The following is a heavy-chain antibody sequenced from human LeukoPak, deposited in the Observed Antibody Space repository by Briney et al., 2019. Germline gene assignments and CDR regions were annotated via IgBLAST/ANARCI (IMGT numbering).Heavy chain of an antibody. V-gene: IGHV3-23*01. CDR3: ANVLRRGPGY. J-gene: IGHJ4*02. CDR2: ISGGGGST. Sequence: PGGSPRLSCAASGFTFSSYAMSWVRQAPGKGLEWVSAISGGGGSTYYADSVKGRFTISRDNSKNTLYLQMNSLRAEDTAVYYCANVLRRGPGYWGQGTLVTVSS. D-gene: IGHD2/OR15-2a*01. CDR1: GFTFSSYA.